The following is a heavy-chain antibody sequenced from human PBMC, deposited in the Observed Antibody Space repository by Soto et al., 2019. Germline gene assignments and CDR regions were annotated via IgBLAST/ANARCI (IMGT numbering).Heavy chain of an antibody. V-gene: IGHV3-74*01. CDR2: ISSDGSRT. D-gene: IGHD6-13*01. CDR1: GFTFSSNW. J-gene: IGHJ4*02. CDR3: AGQYSRSWWLLDY. Sequence: GGSLRLSCAASGFTFSSNWMHWVRQAPGKGLVWVSRISSDGSRTSYADSVRGRFTISRDNAKNTLYLQMSSLRAEDTAVYYCAGQYSRSWWLLDYWGQGTLVTVSS.